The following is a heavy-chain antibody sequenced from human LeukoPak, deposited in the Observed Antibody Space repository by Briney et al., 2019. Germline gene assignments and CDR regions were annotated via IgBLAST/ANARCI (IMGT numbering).Heavy chain of an antibody. D-gene: IGHD6-13*01. V-gene: IGHV3-7*03. CDR2: IKQDGSEK. J-gene: IGHJ4*02. Sequence: GGSLRLSCAASGFTFSSYWMSWVRQAPGKGLEWVANIKQDGSEKYYVDSVKGRFTISRDNAKNSLYLQMNSLRAEDTAVYYCARDGPGIAAAAPLYWGEGTLVTVSS. CDR3: ARDGPGIAAAAPLY. CDR1: GFTFSSYW.